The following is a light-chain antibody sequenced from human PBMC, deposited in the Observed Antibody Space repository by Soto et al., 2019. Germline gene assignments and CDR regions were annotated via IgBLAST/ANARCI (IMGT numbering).Light chain of an antibody. J-gene: IGKJ2*01. V-gene: IGKV4-1*01. CDR1: QSILFSSNNRDY. Sequence: DIVMTQSPDSLAMSLGERATINCKSSQSILFSSNNRDYLAWYQHKSGQPPKLLVYWASTRESGVPDRFRGRGSGTDFTLTINSLQAEDVAIYYCQQYYSTPYTFGQGTKLEIK. CDR2: WAS. CDR3: QQYYSTPYT.